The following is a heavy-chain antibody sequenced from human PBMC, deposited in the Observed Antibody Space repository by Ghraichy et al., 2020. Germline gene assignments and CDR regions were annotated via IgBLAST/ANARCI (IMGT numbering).Heavy chain of an antibody. Sequence: GGSLRLSCAASGFTFSSYAMSWVRQAPGKGLEWVSAISGSGGSTYYADSVKGRFTISRDNSKNTLYLQMNSLRAEDTAVYYCAKDRGDRYYDILTGYYGYYYSGMDVWGQGTTITISS. CDR3: AKDRGDRYYDILTGYYGYYYSGMDV. J-gene: IGHJ6*02. V-gene: IGHV3-23*01. CDR1: GFTFSSYA. CDR2: ISGSGGST. D-gene: IGHD3-9*01.